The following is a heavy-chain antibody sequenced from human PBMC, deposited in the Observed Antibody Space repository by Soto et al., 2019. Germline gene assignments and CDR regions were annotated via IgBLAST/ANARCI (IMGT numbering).Heavy chain of an antibody. CDR1: GGTFSSYA. D-gene: IGHD3-3*01. J-gene: IGHJ6*03. V-gene: IGHV1-69*13. CDR2: IIPIFGTA. CDR3: AGGRGDVFWSRPSTQYYYMDV. Sequence: GASVKVSCKASGGTFSSYAISWVRQAPGQGLEWMGGIIPIFGTANYAQKFQGRVTITADESTSTAYMELSSLRSEDTAVYYCAGGRGDVFWSRPSTQYYYMDVGGKGTTVTVSS.